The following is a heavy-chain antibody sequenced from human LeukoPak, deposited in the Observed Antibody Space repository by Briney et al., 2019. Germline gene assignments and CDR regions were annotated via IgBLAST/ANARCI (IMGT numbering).Heavy chain of an antibody. CDR3: ARASYSYGYSFDY. D-gene: IGHD5-18*01. CDR1: GFTPSSDW. Sequence: GGTPRLSCAASGFTPSSDWMSWGRQAPGNGRKWLANIKQEGSEKYYVDSVNGRFTICRDNAKNSMYLQMNSLRAEETAVYYCARASYSYGYSFDYWGQGTLVTVSS. V-gene: IGHV3-7*03. CDR2: IKQEGSEK. J-gene: IGHJ4*02.